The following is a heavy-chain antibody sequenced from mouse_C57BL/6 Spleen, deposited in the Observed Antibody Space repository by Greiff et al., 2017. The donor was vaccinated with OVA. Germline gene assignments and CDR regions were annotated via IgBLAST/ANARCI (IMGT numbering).Heavy chain of an antibody. Sequence: QVQLQQPGAELVKPGASVKLSCKASGYTFTSYWMHWVKQRPGQGLEWIGMIHPTSGSTNYNEKFKSKATLTVDKSSSTAYMQLSSLTSEDSAVDYCAPIYYYDERARDYWGQGTSVTVSS. V-gene: IGHV1-64*01. CDR1: GYTFTSYW. CDR2: IHPTSGST. CDR3: APIYYYDERARDY. J-gene: IGHJ4*01. D-gene: IGHD2-4*01.